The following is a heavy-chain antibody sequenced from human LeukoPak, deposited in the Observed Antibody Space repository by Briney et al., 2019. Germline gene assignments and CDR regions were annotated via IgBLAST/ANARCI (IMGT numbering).Heavy chain of an antibody. CDR3: ARGSTYSSSWYWKGTPFDY. D-gene: IGHD6-13*01. Sequence: GGSLRLSCAASGFTFSSYGMHWVRQAPGKGLEWVAVIWYDGSNKYYADSVKGRFTISRDNSKNTLYLQMNSPRAEDTAVYYCARGSTYSSSWYWKGTPFDYWGQGTLVTVSS. CDR1: GFTFSSYG. J-gene: IGHJ4*02. CDR2: IWYDGSNK. V-gene: IGHV3-33*01.